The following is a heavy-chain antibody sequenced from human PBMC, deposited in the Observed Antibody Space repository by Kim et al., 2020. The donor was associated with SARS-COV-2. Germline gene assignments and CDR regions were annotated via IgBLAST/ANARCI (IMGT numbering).Heavy chain of an antibody. Sequence: YAQKFQGRVTITADESTSTAYMELSSLRSEDTAVYYCARDDYENYYGMDVWGQGTTVTVSS. J-gene: IGHJ6*02. D-gene: IGHD4-17*01. V-gene: IGHV1-69*01. CDR3: ARDDYENYYGMDV.